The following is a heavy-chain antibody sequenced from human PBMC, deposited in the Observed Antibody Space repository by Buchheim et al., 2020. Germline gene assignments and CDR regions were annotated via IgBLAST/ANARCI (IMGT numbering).Heavy chain of an antibody. CDR2: INGSGGST. Sequence: EVQLLESGGGLVQPGGSLRLSCAASGFTFSSYAMSWVRQAPGKGLEWVSAINGSGGSTYYADSVKGRFTISRDNSKNTLYLQMNSLRAEDTAVYYCAKGVVPAAVLYYYYGMDVWGQGTT. CDR1: GFTFSSYA. V-gene: IGHV3-23*01. J-gene: IGHJ6*02. D-gene: IGHD2-2*01. CDR3: AKGVVPAAVLYYYYGMDV.